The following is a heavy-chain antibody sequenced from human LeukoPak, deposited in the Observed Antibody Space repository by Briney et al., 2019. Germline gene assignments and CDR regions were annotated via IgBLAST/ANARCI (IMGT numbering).Heavy chain of an antibody. V-gene: IGHV4-34*01. Sequence: SETLSLTCGVRGEPFSGYYWSWIRQPPGKGLEWIGEVDHSGSTNYSPSLKSRVTISVDTSKNQFSLKLSSVTAADTAVYYCAREVEAAGRIDYWGQGTLVTVSS. CDR3: AREVEAAGRIDY. CDR1: GEPFSGYY. CDR2: VDHSGST. J-gene: IGHJ4*02. D-gene: IGHD6-13*01.